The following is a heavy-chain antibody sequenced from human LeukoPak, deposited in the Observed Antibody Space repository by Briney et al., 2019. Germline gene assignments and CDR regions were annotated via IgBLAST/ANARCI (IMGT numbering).Heavy chain of an antibody. V-gene: IGHV2-70*04. CDR3: ARSCGGDCYSPSGPSDAFDI. Sequence: SGPTLVXPTQTLTLTCTFSGFSLSTRGMRVSWIRQPPGKALEWLARIDWDDDKFYSTSLKTRLTISKDTSKNQVVLTMTNMDPVDTATYYCARSCGGDCYSPSGPSDAFDIWGQGTMVTVSS. J-gene: IGHJ3*02. CDR1: GFSLSTRGMR. CDR2: IDWDDDK. D-gene: IGHD2-21*01.